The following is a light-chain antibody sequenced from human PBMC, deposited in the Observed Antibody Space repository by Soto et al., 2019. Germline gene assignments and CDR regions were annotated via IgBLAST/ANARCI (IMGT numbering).Light chain of an antibody. CDR3: QQYNNWPPAT. V-gene: IGKV3-15*01. CDR1: QSIDSN. J-gene: IGKJ4*01. CDR2: HAS. Sequence: IVMTQSPATLSLSPGERVTLSCRASQSIDSNLAWYQQKPGQAPRLLMFHASIRATGLPARFSGSGSGTDFNITISSLQSEDSAIYYCQQYNNWPPATFGGGTKVEIK.